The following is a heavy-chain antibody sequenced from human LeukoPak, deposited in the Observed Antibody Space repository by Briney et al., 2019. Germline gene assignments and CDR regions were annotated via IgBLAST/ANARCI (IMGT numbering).Heavy chain of an antibody. CDR1: GGSISSYY. Sequence: SETLSLTCTVSGGSISSYYWSWIRQPPGKGLEWIGYIYYSGSTNYNPSLKSRVTISVDTSKNQFSLKLSSVTAADTAVYYCARGSLHDYSDPVPRAFDIWGQGTMVTVSS. D-gene: IGHD4-17*01. J-gene: IGHJ3*02. V-gene: IGHV4-59*01. CDR2: IYYSGST. CDR3: ARGSLHDYSDPVPRAFDI.